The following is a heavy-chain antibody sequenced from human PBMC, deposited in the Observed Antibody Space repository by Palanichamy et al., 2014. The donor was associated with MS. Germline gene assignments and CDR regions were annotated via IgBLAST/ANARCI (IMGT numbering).Heavy chain of an antibody. D-gene: IGHD3-3*02. CDR1: GITFTDSW. V-gene: IGHV3-15*01. CDR3: TTHFFGVGRY. J-gene: IGHJ4*02. Sequence: EVQVVESGGDLVNPGGSLRLSCAVSGITFTDSWMTWVRQAPGKGLEWVGQIKSKRDGGSTDYAAPVTGRFTIARDDSKTMVFLQMNSLKTEDTAVYFCTTHFFGVGRYWGRGTLVTVS. CDR2: IKSKRDGGST.